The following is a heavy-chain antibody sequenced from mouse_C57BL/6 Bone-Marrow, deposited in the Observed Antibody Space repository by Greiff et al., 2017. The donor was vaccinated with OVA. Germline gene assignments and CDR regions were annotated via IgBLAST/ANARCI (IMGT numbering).Heavy chain of an antibody. V-gene: IGHV14-4*01. Sequence: VQLQQSGAELVRPGASVKLSCTASGFNIKDDYMHWVKQRPEQGLEWIGWIDPENGDTEYASKFQGKATITADTSSNTAYLQLSSLTSEYTAVYYCTTYDYGAWGTGTTVTVSS. CDR1: GFNIKDDY. CDR2: IDPENGDT. J-gene: IGHJ1*03. CDR3: TTYDYGA. D-gene: IGHD2-4*01.